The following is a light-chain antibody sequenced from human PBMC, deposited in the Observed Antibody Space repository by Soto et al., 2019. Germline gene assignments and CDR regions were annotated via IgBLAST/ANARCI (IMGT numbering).Light chain of an antibody. CDR1: QPISTS. V-gene: IGKV1-39*01. CDR3: QQSFSPLLT. Sequence: DIQMTQSPSSLFPFVADGFTFTCREVQPISTSLSWFQQKPGKAPKVLIYAASTLQSGVPSRFSGSASGAEFTLTISNLQSEDFATYYCQQSFSPLLTFGGGTKVEIK. J-gene: IGKJ4*01. CDR2: AAS.